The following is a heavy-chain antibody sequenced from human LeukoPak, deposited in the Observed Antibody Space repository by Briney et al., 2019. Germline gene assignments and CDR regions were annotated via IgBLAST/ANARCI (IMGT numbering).Heavy chain of an antibody. Sequence: SETLSLTCTVSGGSISSSSYYWGWIRQPPGKGLEWIGSIYYSGSTYYNPSLKSRVTISVDTSKNQFSLKLSFVTAADTAVYYCARHACKMNSSTSCSDGSIDYWGQGTLVTVSS. CDR1: GGSISSSSYY. V-gene: IGHV4-39*01. CDR3: ARHACKMNSSTSCSDGSIDY. D-gene: IGHD2-2*01. CDR2: IYYSGST. J-gene: IGHJ4*02.